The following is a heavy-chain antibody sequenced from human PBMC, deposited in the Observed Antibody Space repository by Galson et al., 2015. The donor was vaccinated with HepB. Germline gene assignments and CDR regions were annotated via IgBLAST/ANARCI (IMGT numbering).Heavy chain of an antibody. V-gene: IGHV3-66*02. J-gene: IGHJ6*02. CDR1: GFTVSGMY. D-gene: IGHD5-18*01. CDR3: AKDQGDGYVNYYYYYGMDV. CDR2: IYVDGNT. Sequence: SLGLSCAASGFTVSGMYLSWVRQAPGKGLEWVSVIYVDGNTYYADSVKGRFTISRDNSKNTSFLQMNSLRAEDTAMYYCAKDQGDGYVNYYYYYGMDVWGQGTTVTVSS.